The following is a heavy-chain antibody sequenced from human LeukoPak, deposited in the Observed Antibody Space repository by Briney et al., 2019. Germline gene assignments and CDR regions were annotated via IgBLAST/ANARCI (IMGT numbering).Heavy chain of an antibody. J-gene: IGHJ4*02. CDR3: ARGSGGSCYNEFDC. CDR2: ISSNGGST. CDR1: GFTFSSYA. V-gene: IGHV3-64*01. Sequence: GGSLRLSCAASGFTFSSYAMHWVRQAPGKGLEYVSAISSNGGSTYYANSVKGRFTISRDNSKNTLYLQMGSLRAEDMAVYYCARGSGGSCYNEFDCWGQGTLVTVSS. D-gene: IGHD2-15*01.